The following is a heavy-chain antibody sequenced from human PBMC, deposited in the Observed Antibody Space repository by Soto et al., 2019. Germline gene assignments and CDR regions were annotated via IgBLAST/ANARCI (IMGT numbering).Heavy chain of an antibody. Sequence: QVRLVQSGAEVKKPGSSVKLSCKVSGGNSNSYSIAWVRQAPGQGLQWLGTIVPLSGTPNHVHKFQGRVTITADTSTNTAYLELSSLRYEDTAIYYCARDWRQMSRGGFFDYWGQGSLVTISS. J-gene: IGHJ4*02. CDR1: GGNSNSYS. D-gene: IGHD3-3*01. V-gene: IGHV1-69*06. CDR2: IVPLSGTP. CDR3: ARDWRQMSRGGFFDY.